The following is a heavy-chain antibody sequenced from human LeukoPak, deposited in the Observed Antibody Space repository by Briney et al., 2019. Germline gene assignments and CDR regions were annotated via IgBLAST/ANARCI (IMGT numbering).Heavy chain of an antibody. V-gene: IGHV7-4-1*02. Sequence: ASVKVSCKASGYTFTSYGMNWVRQAPGQGLEWMGWINTNTGNSTYAQGFTGRFVFSLDTSVSTTYLQISSLKAEDTAVYYCARPNLPYYYDSSGPNHDFYGMDVWGQGTTVTVSS. D-gene: IGHD3-22*01. CDR3: ARPNLPYYYDSSGPNHDFYGMDV. J-gene: IGHJ6*02. CDR2: INTNTGNS. CDR1: GYTFTSYG.